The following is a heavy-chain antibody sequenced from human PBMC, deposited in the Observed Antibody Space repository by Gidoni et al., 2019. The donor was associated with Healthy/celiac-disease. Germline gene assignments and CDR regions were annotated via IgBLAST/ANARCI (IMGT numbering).Heavy chain of an antibody. CDR2: ISYDGSNK. CDR3: ASSQRGFDY. J-gene: IGHJ4*02. V-gene: IGHV3-30*03. D-gene: IGHD6-25*01. CDR1: GFTFSSYG. Sequence: QVQLVESGGGVVQPGRSLRLSCAASGFTFSSYGMHWVRQAPGKGLEWVAVISYDGSNKYYADSVKGRFTISRDNSKNTLYLQMNSLRAEDTAVYYCASSQRGFDYWAREPWSPSPQ.